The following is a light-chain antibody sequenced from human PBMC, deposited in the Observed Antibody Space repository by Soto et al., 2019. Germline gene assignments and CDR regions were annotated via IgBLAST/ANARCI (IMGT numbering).Light chain of an antibody. CDR3: QQPNYYPHT. Sequence: LTKSPSSWPASVEDRVTIICRASQGISSALAWYQQKPGKAPKLLIYDASNLESGVPSRFSGSGSGTDFTLTISGLQPEDFTTYFCQQPNYYPHTFAPGSKVEIK. CDR1: QGISSA. CDR2: DAS. V-gene: IGKV1D-13*01. J-gene: IGKJ2*01.